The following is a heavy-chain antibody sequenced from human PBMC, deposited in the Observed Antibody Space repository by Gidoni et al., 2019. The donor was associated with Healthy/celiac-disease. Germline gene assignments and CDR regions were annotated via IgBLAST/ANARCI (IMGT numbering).Heavy chain of an antibody. J-gene: IGHJ4*02. CDR1: GFTFSSYE. Sequence: EVQLVESGGGLVQPGGSLRLSCAASGFTFSSYEMNWVRQAPGKGLEWVSYISSSGSTIYYADSVKGRFTISRDNAKNSLYLQMNSLRAEDTAVYYCARDSIYGGYYYWGQGTLVTVSS. D-gene: IGHD4-17*01. CDR2: ISSSGSTI. V-gene: IGHV3-48*03. CDR3: ARDSIYGGYYY.